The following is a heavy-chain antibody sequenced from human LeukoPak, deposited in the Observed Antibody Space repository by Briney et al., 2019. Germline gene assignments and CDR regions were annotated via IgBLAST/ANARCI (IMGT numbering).Heavy chain of an antibody. D-gene: IGHD3-22*01. CDR3: ARHEDSSGYSNWFDP. Sequence: PSETLSLTCAVSGGSITSRSYHWAWIRQPPGQGLEWIGSVSYSGSTYHNPSLKSRVSISVDASKNQFSLNVRSVTAADTAVYYCARHEDSSGYSNWFDPWGQGTLVTVSS. J-gene: IGHJ5*02. V-gene: IGHV4-39*01. CDR2: VSYSGST. CDR1: GGSITSRSYH.